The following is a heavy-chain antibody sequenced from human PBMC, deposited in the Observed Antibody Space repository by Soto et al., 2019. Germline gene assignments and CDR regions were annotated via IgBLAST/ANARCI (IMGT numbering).Heavy chain of an antibody. CDR3: ARQLSKDSSSWYSMDV. Sequence: SETLSLTCTVSGGSISSYYWSWIRQPPGKGLEWIGYIYYSGNTNYNTSLKSRVTISVDTSKNQFSLKLSSMTAADTAVNYCARQLSKDSSSWYSMDVWGKGTTVSVSS. V-gene: IGHV4-59*08. D-gene: IGHD6-13*01. CDR2: IYYSGNT. J-gene: IGHJ6*04. CDR1: GGSISSYY.